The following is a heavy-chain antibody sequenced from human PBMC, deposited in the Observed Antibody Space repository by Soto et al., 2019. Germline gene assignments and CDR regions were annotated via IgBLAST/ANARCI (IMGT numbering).Heavy chain of an antibody. V-gene: IGHV3-53*01. CDR2: IYSGGST. Sequence: GGSLRLFCAASGFTVSSNYMSWVRQAPGKGLEWVSVIYSGGSTYYADSVKGRFTISRDNSKNTLYPQMNSLRAEDTAVYYCARVGAMKTGHFDYWGQGTLVTVSS. D-gene: IGHD1-26*01. J-gene: IGHJ4*02. CDR1: GFTVSSNY. CDR3: ARVGAMKTGHFDY.